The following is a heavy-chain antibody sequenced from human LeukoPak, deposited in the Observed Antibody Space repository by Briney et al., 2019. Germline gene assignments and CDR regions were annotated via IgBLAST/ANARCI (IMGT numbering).Heavy chain of an antibody. V-gene: IGHV4-34*01. D-gene: IGHD3-22*01. CDR1: GGSFSGYY. J-gene: IGHJ3*02. CDR3: ACLTTADAFDI. CDR2: INHSGST. Sequence: SETLSLTCAVYGGSFSGYYWSWIRQPPGKGLEWIGEINHSGSTNYNPSLKSRVTVSVDTSKNQFSLKLSSVTAADTAVYYCACLTTADAFDIWGQGTMVTVSS.